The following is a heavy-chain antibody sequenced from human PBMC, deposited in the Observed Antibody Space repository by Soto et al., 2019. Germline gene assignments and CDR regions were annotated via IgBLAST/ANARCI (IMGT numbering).Heavy chain of an antibody. J-gene: IGHJ4*02. Sequence: ASVKVSCKASGYTFTGYYMHWVRQAPGQGLEWMGWINPNSGGTNYAQKFQGWVTMTRDTSISTAYMELSRLRSDDTAVYYCARDPGYSSGWPMSYYFDYWGQGTLVTVSS. D-gene: IGHD6-19*01. CDR1: GYTFTGYY. CDR2: INPNSGGT. CDR3: ARDPGYSSGWPMSYYFDY. V-gene: IGHV1-2*04.